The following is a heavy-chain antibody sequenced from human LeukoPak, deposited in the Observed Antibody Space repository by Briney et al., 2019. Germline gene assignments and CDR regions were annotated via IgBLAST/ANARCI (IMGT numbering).Heavy chain of an antibody. CDR2: IIPIFGTA. CDR1: GGTFSSYA. D-gene: IGHD5/OR15-5a*01. CDR3: ASAPWSTHYFDY. Sequence: ASVKVSCKASGGTFSSYAISWVRQAPGQGLEWMGGIIPIFGTANYAQKFQGRVTITADESTSTAYMELSSLRSEDTAVYYCASAPWSTHYFDYWGQGTLVTVSS. V-gene: IGHV1-69*13. J-gene: IGHJ4*02.